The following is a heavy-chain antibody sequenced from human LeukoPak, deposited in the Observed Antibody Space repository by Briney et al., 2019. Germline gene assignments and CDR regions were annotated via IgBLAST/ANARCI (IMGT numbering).Heavy chain of an antibody. CDR3: ARSPYYYDSSGYWVYYFDY. CDR2: IYYSGST. V-gene: IGHV4-59*01. D-gene: IGHD3-22*01. Sequence: SETLSLTCTVSGDSISSYYWSWIRQPPGKGLEWIGYIYYSGSTNYNPSLKSRVTISVDTSKNQFSLKLSSVTAADTAVYYCARSPYYYDSSGYWVYYFDYWGQGTLVTVSS. J-gene: IGHJ4*02. CDR1: GDSISSYY.